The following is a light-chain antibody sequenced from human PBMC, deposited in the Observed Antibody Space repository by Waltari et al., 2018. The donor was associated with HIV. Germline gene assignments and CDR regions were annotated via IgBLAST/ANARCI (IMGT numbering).Light chain of an antibody. J-gene: IGLJ2*01. V-gene: IGLV4-60*03. CDR1: SGHSSYI. CDR3: ETWDSTDVV. CDR2: LEGSGSY. Sequence: QPVLTQSSSASASLGSSVKLTCPLSSGHSSYIIAWHQQQPGKAPRYLMKLEGSGSYNKGSGVPDRFSGSSSGADRYLTISNLQSEDEADYYCETWDSTDVVFGGGTKLTVL.